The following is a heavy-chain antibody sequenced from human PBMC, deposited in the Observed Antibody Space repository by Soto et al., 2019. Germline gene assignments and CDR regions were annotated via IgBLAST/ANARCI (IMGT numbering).Heavy chain of an antibody. J-gene: IGHJ4*02. CDR1: GGSFSGYY. CDR3: ARDYNWNYYYFDY. Sequence: SETLSLTCAVYGGSFSGYYWSWIRQPPGKGLEWIGEINHSGSTNYNPSLKSRVTISVDTSKNQFSLKLSSVTAADTAVYYCARDYNWNYYYFDYWGQGTLVTVSS. CDR2: INHSGST. V-gene: IGHV4-34*01. D-gene: IGHD1-7*01.